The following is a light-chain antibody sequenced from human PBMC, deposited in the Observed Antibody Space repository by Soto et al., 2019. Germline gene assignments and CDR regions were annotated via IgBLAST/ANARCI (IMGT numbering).Light chain of an antibody. CDR1: QGVSSN. CDR2: AAS. Sequence: EIVMTQSPATLSVSPGERATLSCRASQGVSSNLAWYQQKPGQAPRLLIYAASTRATGIPARFSGSGSETEFTLTISSLQSEDYAIYYCQQYNNWPQWTFGQGTKVEIK. V-gene: IGKV3-15*01. J-gene: IGKJ1*01. CDR3: QQYNNWPQWT.